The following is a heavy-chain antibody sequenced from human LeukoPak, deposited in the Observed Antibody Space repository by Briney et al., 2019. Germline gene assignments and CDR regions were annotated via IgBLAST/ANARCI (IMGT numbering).Heavy chain of an antibody. CDR3: AKDTYYYDSSGYYALGY. J-gene: IGHJ4*02. CDR2: ISYDGSNK. V-gene: IGHV3-30*18. CDR1: GFTSSSYW. Sequence: PGGSLRLSCAASGFTSSSYWMSWARQAPGKGLEWVAVISYDGSNKYYADSVKGRFTISRDNSKNTLYLQMNSLRAEDTAVYYCAKDTYYYDSSGYYALGYWGQGTLVTVSS. D-gene: IGHD3-22*01.